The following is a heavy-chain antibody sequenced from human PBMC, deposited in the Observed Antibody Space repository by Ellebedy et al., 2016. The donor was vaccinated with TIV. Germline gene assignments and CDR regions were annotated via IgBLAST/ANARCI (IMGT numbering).Heavy chain of an antibody. CDR1: GFTFSSYS. D-gene: IGHD7-27*01. J-gene: IGHJ4*02. CDR3: ARDRGTGDSAAYFDY. CDR2: ISSSSSYI. Sequence: GESLKISCAASGFTFSSYSMNWVRQAPGKGLEWVSSISSSSSYIYYADSVKGRFTISRDNAKNSLYLQMNSLRAEDTAVYYCARDRGTGDSAAYFDYWGQGTLVTVST. V-gene: IGHV3-21*01.